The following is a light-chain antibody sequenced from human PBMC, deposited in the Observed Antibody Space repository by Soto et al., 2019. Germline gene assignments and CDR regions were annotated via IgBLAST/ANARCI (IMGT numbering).Light chain of an antibody. Sequence: EIWFTPSPGPLSLSPGEKATLSCRASQSVSSSYLAWSQQKPGQAPRLLIYGASSRATGIPDRFSGSGSGTDFTLTISRLEPEDFAVYYCQQYGSSGTFGQGTKVDIK. V-gene: IGKV3-20*01. CDR2: GAS. CDR1: QSVSSSY. CDR3: QQYGSSGT. J-gene: IGKJ1*01.